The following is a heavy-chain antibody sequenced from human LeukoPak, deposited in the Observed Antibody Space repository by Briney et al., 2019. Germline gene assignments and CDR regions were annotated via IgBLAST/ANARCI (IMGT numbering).Heavy chain of an antibody. V-gene: IGHV1-18*01. J-gene: IGHJ5*02. CDR3: TRVRYSGSYGWFDP. Sequence: VASVKVPCKASGYTFTSYGTSWVRQAPGQGLEWMGWISVYNGNTDYAQNLQGRVTMTTDTSTSTAFMELRSLRSDDTAVYYCTRVRYSGSYGWFDPWGQGTLVTVSS. CDR1: GYTFTSYG. D-gene: IGHD1-26*01. CDR2: ISVYNGNT.